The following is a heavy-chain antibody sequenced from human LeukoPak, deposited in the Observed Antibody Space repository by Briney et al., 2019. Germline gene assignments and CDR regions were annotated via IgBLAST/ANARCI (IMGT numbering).Heavy chain of an antibody. V-gene: IGHV1-8*01. CDR2: MNPNSGNT. Sequence: GASVKVSCKASGYTFTSYDINWVRQATGQGLEWMGWMNPNSGNTGHAQKFQGRVTMTRNASISTAYMELSSLRSEDTAVYYCARGRDWTDVGVDYWGQGTLVTVSS. J-gene: IGHJ4*02. CDR1: GYTFTSYD. CDR3: ARGRDWTDVGVDY. D-gene: IGHD1-1*01.